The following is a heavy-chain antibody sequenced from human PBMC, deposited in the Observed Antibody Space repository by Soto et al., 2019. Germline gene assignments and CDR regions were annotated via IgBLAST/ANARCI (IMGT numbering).Heavy chain of an antibody. D-gene: IGHD2-2*01. CDR3: TTDRSSTSCRLGI. J-gene: IGHJ4*02. Sequence: GGSLRLSCAASGFTFSGSAMHWVRQASGKGLEWVGRIRSKANNYGTTYDASVKDRFTVSRDDSKNTAYLQMNSLKTEDTAVYYCTTDRSSTSCRLGIWGQGTLVTVSS. CDR2: IRSKANNYGT. CDR1: GFTFSGSA. V-gene: IGHV3-73*01.